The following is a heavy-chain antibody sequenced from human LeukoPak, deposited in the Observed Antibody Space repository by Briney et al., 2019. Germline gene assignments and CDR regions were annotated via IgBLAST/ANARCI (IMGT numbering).Heavy chain of an antibody. CDR1: GGTFSSYA. CDR3: ARVDTAMVTADY. J-gene: IGHJ4*02. CDR2: IIPIFGTA. V-gene: IGHV1-69*05. D-gene: IGHD5-18*01. Sequence: SVKVTCKASGGTFSSYAISWVRQAPGQGLEWMGGIIPIFGTANYAQKFQGRVTITTDESTSTAYMELSSLRSEDTAVYYCARVDTAMVTADYWGQGTLVTVSS.